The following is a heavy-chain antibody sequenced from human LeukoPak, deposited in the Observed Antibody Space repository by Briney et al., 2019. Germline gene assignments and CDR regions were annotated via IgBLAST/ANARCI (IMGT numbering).Heavy chain of an antibody. V-gene: IGHV1-69*01. CDR2: IIPIFGTA. D-gene: IGHD1-26*01. CDR3: ARRWDGGPRNEYFDY. CDR1: GGTFSSYA. J-gene: IGHJ4*02. Sequence: SVKVSCKASGGTFSSYAISWVRQAPGQGLEWMGGIIPIFGTANYAQKFQGRVTITADESTSTAYMELSSLRSEDTAVYYCARRWDGGPRNEYFDYWGQGFLVSVSS.